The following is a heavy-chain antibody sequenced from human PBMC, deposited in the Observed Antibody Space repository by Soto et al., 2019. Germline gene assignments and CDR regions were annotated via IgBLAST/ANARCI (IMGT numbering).Heavy chain of an antibody. CDR1: GFTFSSYA. V-gene: IGHV3-23*01. CDR2: LSGSGIST. J-gene: IGHJ4*02. Sequence: GGSPRLSCAASGFTFSSYAMSWVRQAPGKGLEWVSALSGSGISTYYADTVKGRFTISRDNSRNTLYLQMNSLRAEDTAVYYCATSYDSSGYDYWGQGTLVTVSS. D-gene: IGHD3-22*01. CDR3: ATSYDSSGYDY.